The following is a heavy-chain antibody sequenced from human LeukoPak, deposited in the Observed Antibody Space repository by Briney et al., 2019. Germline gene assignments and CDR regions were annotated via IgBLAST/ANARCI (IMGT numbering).Heavy chain of an antibody. CDR2: IYPGDSDT. Sequence: GESLKISRKGSGYTFTSYWIGWVRQMPGKGLEWMGIIYPGDSDTRYSPSFQGQVTISADKSISTAYLQWSSLKASDTAMYYCARGRYCSGGSCYRFDPWGQGTLVTVSS. J-gene: IGHJ5*02. D-gene: IGHD2-15*01. CDR1: GYTFTSYW. CDR3: ARGRYCSGGSCYRFDP. V-gene: IGHV5-51*01.